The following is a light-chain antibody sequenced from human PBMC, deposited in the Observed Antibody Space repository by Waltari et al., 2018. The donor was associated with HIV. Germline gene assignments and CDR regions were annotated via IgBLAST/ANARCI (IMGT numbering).Light chain of an antibody. V-gene: IGLV4-69*01. CDR2: LNSDGSH. J-gene: IGLJ3*02. CDR3: QTWGTGIWV. Sequence: QLVLTQSPSASASLGASVTLTCTLSSGHSSYAIAWHQQRPEKGPRYLMKLNSDGSHSKGDGIPDRFSGSSSGAERYLTISSLQSDDEADYYCQTWGTGIWVFGGGVKLTVL. CDR1: SGHSSYA.